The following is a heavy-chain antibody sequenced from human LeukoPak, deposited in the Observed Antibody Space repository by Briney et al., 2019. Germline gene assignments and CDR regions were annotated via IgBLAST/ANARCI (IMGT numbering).Heavy chain of an antibody. D-gene: IGHD3-10*01. J-gene: IGHJ4*02. CDR2: IYYSGST. V-gene: IGHV4-39*01. Sequence: SETLSLICTVSGGSISSSSCYGAWIRQPPGKGLEWIGSIYYSGSTYYNPSLTSRVTISVDTSKNQFSLNLRSLTAADTAVCYSATYSSENVGDDYWGEGTLVTVSS. CDR3: ATYSSENVGDDY. CDR1: GGSISSSSCY.